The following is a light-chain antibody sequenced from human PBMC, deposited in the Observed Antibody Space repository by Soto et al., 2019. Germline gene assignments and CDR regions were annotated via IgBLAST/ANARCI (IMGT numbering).Light chain of an antibody. J-gene: IGLJ3*02. CDR1: SSDIGGYND. CDR2: DVS. V-gene: IGLV2-14*03. Sequence: QSALTQPASVSGSPGQSITISCTGSSSDIGGYNDVSWYQQHPGRAPKLIIYDVSNRPSGVSNRFSGSKSGSTASLTISGLQPEDEADYYCSSYSSSSTLVFGGGTKLTVL. CDR3: SSYSSSSTLV.